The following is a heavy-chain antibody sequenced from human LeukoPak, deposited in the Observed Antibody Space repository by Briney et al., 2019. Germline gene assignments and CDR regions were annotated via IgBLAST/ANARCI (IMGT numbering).Heavy chain of an antibody. V-gene: IGHV3-21*01. Sequence: GGSLTLSCAASGFTFSSYSMNWVRQAPGKGLEWVSSISSSSSYIYYADSVKGRFTISRDNAKNSLYLQMNSLRAEDTAVYYCARAGSGYDMARAFDIWGQGRVASVSS. J-gene: IGHJ3*02. D-gene: IGHD5-12*01. CDR2: ISSSSSYI. CDR1: GFTFSSYS. CDR3: ARAGSGYDMARAFDI.